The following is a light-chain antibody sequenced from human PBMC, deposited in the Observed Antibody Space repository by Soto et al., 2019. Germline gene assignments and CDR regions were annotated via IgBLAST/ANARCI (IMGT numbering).Light chain of an antibody. CDR3: QQDGSSPLT. CDR2: GAY. CDR1: QSVSNNY. V-gene: IGKV3-20*01. Sequence: EIVLTQSPGTLSLSPGERGTLSCRAIQSVSNNYLAWYQQKPGQDPRLLIYGAYTRATGIPDRFSGIGSGTDFTLTISRLEPEDFAVYYCQQDGSSPLTFGPGTKVDIK. J-gene: IGKJ3*01.